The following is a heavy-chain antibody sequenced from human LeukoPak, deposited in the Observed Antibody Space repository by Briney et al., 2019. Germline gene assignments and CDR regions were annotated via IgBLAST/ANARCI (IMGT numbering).Heavy chain of an antibody. D-gene: IGHD6-6*01. CDR2: IYSGGST. CDR3: ARDRKLDWYFDL. V-gene: IGHV3-53*01. J-gene: IGHJ2*01. Sequence: PGGSLRLSCAPSGFTVSSNYMSWVRQAPGKGLEWVSVIYSGGSTYYADSVKGRFTISRDNSKNTLYLQMNSLRAEDTAVYYCARDRKLDWYFDLWGRGTLVTVSS. CDR1: GFTVSSNY.